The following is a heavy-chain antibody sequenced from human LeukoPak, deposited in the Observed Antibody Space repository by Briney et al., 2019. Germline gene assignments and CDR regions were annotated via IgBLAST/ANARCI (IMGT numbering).Heavy chain of an antibody. CDR1: GYSFTGYY. D-gene: IGHD3-22*01. V-gene: IGHV1-2*02. CDR3: ARGGFFDSSAYRVLDY. J-gene: IGHJ4*02. Sequence: EASVKVSCKASGYSFTGYYMHWLRQAPGQGLEWLGWINPNSGDTNFAQKFQGRVTMTRDTSSSTAYMELSRLRSDEAAVYYCARGGFFDSSAYRVLDYWGQGTLVTVSS. CDR2: INPNSGDT.